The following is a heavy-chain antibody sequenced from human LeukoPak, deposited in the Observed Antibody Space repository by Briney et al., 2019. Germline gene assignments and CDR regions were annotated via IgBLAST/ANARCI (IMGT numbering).Heavy chain of an antibody. J-gene: IGHJ5*01. V-gene: IGHV4-39*01. Sequence: PSETLSLTCTVSGGSISSSSYYWGWIRQPPGKGLEWIGSIYYSGSTYYNPSLKSRVTISVDTSKNQFSLKLSSVTAADTAVYYCARRKGRNKATWFYSWGRGTLVIVS. D-gene: IGHD1/OR15-1a*01. CDR2: IYYSGST. CDR1: GGSISSSSYY. CDR3: ARRKGRNKATWFYS.